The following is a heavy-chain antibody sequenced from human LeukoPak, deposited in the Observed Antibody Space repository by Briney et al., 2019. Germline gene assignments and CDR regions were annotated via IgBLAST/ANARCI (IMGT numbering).Heavy chain of an antibody. CDR1: GVTFSSYS. CDR3: AVSFDF. D-gene: IGHD5/OR15-5a*01. CDR2: ISSSSGTT. Sequence: GGSLRLSCAASGVTFSSYSMNWVRQAPGKGLEWVSYISSSSGTTYYADSVKGRFTISRDNAKNSLYLQMNRLRAEDMAVYFCAVSFDFWGQGTLVTVSS. J-gene: IGHJ4*02. V-gene: IGHV3-48*01.